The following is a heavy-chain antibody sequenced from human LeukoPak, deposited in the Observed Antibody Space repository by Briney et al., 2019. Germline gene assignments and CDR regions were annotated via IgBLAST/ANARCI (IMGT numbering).Heavy chain of an antibody. D-gene: IGHD6-13*01. CDR2: IYYSGST. CDR1: GVSISSSSYY. J-gene: IGHJ3*02. V-gene: IGHV4-39*01. Sequence: SETLSLTCTVSGVSISSSSYYWGWIRQPPGKGLEWIGSIYYSGSTYYNPSLKSRVTISVDTSKNQFSLKLSSVTAADTAVYYCARRGIAAAGTAFDIWGQGTMVTVSS. CDR3: ARRGIAAAGTAFDI.